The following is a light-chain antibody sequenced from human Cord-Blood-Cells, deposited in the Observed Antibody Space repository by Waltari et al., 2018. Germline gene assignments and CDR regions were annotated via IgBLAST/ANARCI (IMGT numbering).Light chain of an antibody. CDR3: SSYAGSNNRV. V-gene: IGLV2-8*01. Sequence: QSALTQPPSASLSPGQSVTISCTGTSSDVGGYNYVSWYQQHPGKATKLMIYELSKRPSGVPDRFSGSKSGNTASQTVCGLQAEDEADYYCSSYAGSNNRVFGGGTKLSVL. CDR1: SSDVGGYNY. J-gene: IGLJ3*02. CDR2: ELS.